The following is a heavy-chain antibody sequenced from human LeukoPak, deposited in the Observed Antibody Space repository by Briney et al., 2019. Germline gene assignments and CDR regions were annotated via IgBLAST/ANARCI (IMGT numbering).Heavy chain of an antibody. V-gene: IGHV1-24*01. D-gene: IGHD2/OR15-2a*01. CDR2: FDPDVGKT. J-gene: IGHJ3*02. CDR3: ARSYLGAFDI. CDR1: GYTLTELS. Sequence: ASVKVSCEVSGYTLTELSMHWVRQAPGKGLEWMGGFDPDVGKTIYAQKFQGGVTVTEDTFTDTVYMELSSLRSEDTAVYYCARSYLGAFDIWGQGTMVTVSS.